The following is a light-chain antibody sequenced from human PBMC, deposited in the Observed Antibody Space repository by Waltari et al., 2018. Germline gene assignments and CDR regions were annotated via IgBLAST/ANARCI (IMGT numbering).Light chain of an antibody. V-gene: IGLV4-69*01. CDR1: SGHSSNI. J-gene: IGLJ3*02. CDR2: VNRDGSH. CDR3: QTGGHGTWV. Sequence: QLVVTQSPSASAPLGASVKLTCTLSSGHSSNIVAWLQQRPEKGPRYLMKVNRDGSHIKGDEIPDRFSGSSAGAERYLTSSSLQSDDEADYYCQTGGHGTWVFGGGTTLTVL.